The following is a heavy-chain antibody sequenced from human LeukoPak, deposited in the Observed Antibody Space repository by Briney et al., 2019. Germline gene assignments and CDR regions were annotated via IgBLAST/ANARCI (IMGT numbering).Heavy chain of an antibody. V-gene: IGHV3-48*02. CDR2: ISSSSSTI. Sequence: PGGSLRLSCAASGFTFSSYAMSWVRQAPGKGLEWVSYISSSSSTIYYADSVKGRFTISRDNAKNSLYLQRSSLRDEDTAVYYCARSVLPKLWFVNNWFDRGGQGTLVTVS. CDR3: ARSVLPKLWFVNNWFDR. D-gene: IGHD3-10*01. J-gene: IGHJ5*02. CDR1: GFTFSSYA.